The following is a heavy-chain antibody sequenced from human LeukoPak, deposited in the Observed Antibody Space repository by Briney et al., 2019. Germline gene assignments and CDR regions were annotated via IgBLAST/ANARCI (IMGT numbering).Heavy chain of an antibody. CDR1: GFTFSSYA. Sequence: GGSLRLSCATSGFTFSSYAMSWVRQAPEKGLEWVSSISDSGGSTYHADSVKGRFTISRDNSKNTLYLQINSLRAEDTAVYYCAKDQWELLYWGQGTLVTVSS. J-gene: IGHJ4*02. CDR2: ISDSGGST. CDR3: AKDQWELLY. V-gene: IGHV3-23*01. D-gene: IGHD1-26*01.